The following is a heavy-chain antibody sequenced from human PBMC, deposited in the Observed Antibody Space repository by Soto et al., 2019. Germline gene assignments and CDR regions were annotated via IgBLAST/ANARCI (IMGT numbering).Heavy chain of an antibody. V-gene: IGHV1-18*01. Sequence: ASVKVSCKASGYTFTSYGISWVRQAPGQGLEWMGWISAYNGNTNYAQKLQGRVTMTTDTSTSTAYMELRSLRSDDTAVYYCARDPDSTQMFGWFGELPSYYYMDVWG. D-gene: IGHD3-10*01. CDR1: GYTFTSYG. CDR2: ISAYNGNT. J-gene: IGHJ6*03. CDR3: ARDPDSTQMFGWFGELPSYYYMDV.